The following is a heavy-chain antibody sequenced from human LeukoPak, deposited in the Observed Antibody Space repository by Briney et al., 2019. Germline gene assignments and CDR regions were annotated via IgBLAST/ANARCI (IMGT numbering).Heavy chain of an antibody. J-gene: IGHJ4*02. V-gene: IGHV3-30-3*01. Sequence: GRSLRLSCAASGFTFSSYAMHWVRQAPGKGLEWVAVISYDGSNKYYADSVKGRFTIYRDNSKNTLYLQMNSLRAEDTAVYYCAREFRVITAGFFDYWGQGTLVTVSS. CDR1: GFTFSSYA. CDR3: AREFRVITAGFFDY. CDR2: ISYDGSNK. D-gene: IGHD3-22*01.